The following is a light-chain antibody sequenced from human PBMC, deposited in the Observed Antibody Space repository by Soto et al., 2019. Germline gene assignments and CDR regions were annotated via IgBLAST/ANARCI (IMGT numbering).Light chain of an antibody. V-gene: IGLV2-14*01. J-gene: IGLJ1*01. CDR1: SNNAGGYKY. CDR3: SSYTSSSTLGV. CDR2: DVS. Sequence: QYALTQPASVSGSPGQSITISCTGTSNNAGGYKYVSWYQQHPGKAPKLMIYDVSNRPSGVSNRFSGSKSGNTASLTISGLQAEDEADYYCSSYTSSSTLGVFGTGTKLTGL.